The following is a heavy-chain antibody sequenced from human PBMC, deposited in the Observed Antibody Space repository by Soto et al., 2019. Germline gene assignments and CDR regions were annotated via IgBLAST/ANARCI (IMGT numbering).Heavy chain of an antibody. J-gene: IGHJ6*02. D-gene: IGHD3-22*01. Sequence: PGRSLRLSCTVSGFTFSSYWMSWVRQAPGKGLEWVANIKQDGGEKYYVDSVKGRFTISRDNAKNSLFLQMNSLRAEDTAVYYCASCPPPSSGHLYYNGMDVWGRGTTVTVSS. V-gene: IGHV3-7*01. CDR2: IKQDGGEK. CDR1: GFTFSSYW. CDR3: ASCPPPSSGHLYYNGMDV.